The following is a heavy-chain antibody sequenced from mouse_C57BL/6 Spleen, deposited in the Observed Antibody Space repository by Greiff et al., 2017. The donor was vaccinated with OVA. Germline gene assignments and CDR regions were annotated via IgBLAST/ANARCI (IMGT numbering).Heavy chain of an antibody. CDR3: ARGGYYYFDY. CDR2: IYPGDGDT. CDR1: GYAFSSYW. Sequence: VMLVESGAELVKPGASVKISCKASGYAFSSYWMNWVKQRPGKGLEWIGQIYPGDGDTNYNGKFKGKATLTADKSSSTAYMQLSSRTSEDSAVYFCARGGYYYFDYWGQGTTLTVSS. V-gene: IGHV1-80*01. J-gene: IGHJ2*01. D-gene: IGHD3-2*02.